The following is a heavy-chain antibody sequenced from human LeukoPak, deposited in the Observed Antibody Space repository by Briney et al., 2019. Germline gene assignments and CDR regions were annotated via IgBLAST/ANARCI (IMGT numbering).Heavy chain of an antibody. Sequence: PGGSLRLSCAASGFTFSSYGMHWVRQAPGKGLEWVAVISYDGSNKYYADSVKGRFTISRDNSKNTLYLQMNSLRAEDTAVYYCAKEEMDAFDIWGQGTMVTVSS. V-gene: IGHV3-30*18. CDR1: GFTFSSYG. CDR2: ISYDGSNK. J-gene: IGHJ3*02. CDR3: AKEEMDAFDI. D-gene: IGHD5-24*01.